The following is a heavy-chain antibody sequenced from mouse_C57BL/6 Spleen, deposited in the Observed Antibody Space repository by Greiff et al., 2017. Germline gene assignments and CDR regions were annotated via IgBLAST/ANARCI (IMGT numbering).Heavy chain of an antibody. V-gene: IGHV1-18*01. CDR2: INPNNGGT. D-gene: IGHD2-4*01. CDR3: ARYYDYDGVWYFDV. J-gene: IGHJ1*03. CDR1: GYTFTDYN. Sequence: VQLKESGPELVKPGASVKIPCKASGYTFTDYNMDWVKQSHGKSLEWIGDINPNNGGTIYNQKFKGKATLTVDKSSSTAYMELRSLTSEDTAVYYCARYYDYDGVWYFDVWGTGTTVTVSS.